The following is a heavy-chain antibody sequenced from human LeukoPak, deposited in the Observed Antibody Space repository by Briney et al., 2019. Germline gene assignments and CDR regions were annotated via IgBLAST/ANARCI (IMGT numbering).Heavy chain of an antibody. J-gene: IGHJ4*02. V-gene: IGHV4-39*01. Sequence: SETLSLTCTVSGGSISSSRHYWGWVRQPPGKTLEWIGTIYYSGGTYYDPSLKSRATISVDTSKNQSSLRLTSVTAADTAVYFCARKVGAATDPLDYWGQGTLVTVSS. CDR1: GGSISSSRHY. D-gene: IGHD6-13*01. CDR3: ARKVGAATDPLDY. CDR2: IYYSGGT.